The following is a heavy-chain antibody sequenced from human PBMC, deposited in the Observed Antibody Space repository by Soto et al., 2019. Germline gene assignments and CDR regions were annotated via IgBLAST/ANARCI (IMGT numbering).Heavy chain of an antibody. Sequence: VGALRLSCAASGFTFSDYYMSWIRQAPGKGLEWVSYISSSGSTIYYADSVKGRFTISRDNAKNSLYLQMNSLRAEDTAVYYCARGYYDSSGYYRGLGYYYYYGMDVWGQGTTVTVSS. CDR3: ARGYYDSSGYYRGLGYYYYYGMDV. D-gene: IGHD3-22*01. CDR2: ISSSGSTI. J-gene: IGHJ6*02. CDR1: GFTFSDYY. V-gene: IGHV3-11*01.